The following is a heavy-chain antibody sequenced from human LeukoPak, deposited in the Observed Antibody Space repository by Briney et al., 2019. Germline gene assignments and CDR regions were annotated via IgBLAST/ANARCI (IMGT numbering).Heavy chain of an antibody. D-gene: IGHD7-27*01. CDR3: TRGDAWGLFDY. V-gene: IGHV3-21*01. CDR2: ISSSSSSYI. Sequence: GGSLRLSCAASGFTFSSYSMNWVRQAPGKGLEWVSSISSSSSSYIYYADSVKGRFTISRDNAKNSLYLQMNSLRAEDTAMYYCTRGDAWGLFDYWGQGTLVTVSS. J-gene: IGHJ4*02. CDR1: GFTFSSYS.